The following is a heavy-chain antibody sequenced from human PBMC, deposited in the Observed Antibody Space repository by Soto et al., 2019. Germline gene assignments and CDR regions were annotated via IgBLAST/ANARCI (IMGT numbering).Heavy chain of an antibody. D-gene: IGHD5-18*01. CDR2: INPNSGGT. J-gene: IGHJ3*02. CDR1: GYTFTGYY. Sequence: DSVKVSCKASGYTFTGYYMHWVRQAPGQGLEWMGWINPNSGGTNYAQKFQGRVTMTRNISIGTVYMELSSLSSEDTAVYYCARTRIQSAFDIWCQAIMVTVS. V-gene: IGHV1-2*02. CDR3: ARTRIQSAFDI.